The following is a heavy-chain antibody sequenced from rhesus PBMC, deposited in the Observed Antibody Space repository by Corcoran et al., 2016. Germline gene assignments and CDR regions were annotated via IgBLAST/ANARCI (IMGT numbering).Heavy chain of an antibody. J-gene: IGHJ4*01. CDR2: CFGGGGAP. Sequence: QLQLQESGPGLVKSSETLSLTCSVSGGSISSHHWIWLRQPLGKGLDWIGRCFGGGGAPDYNPSRRARVTSSPDTSKHQFSLGWSSVTAADPALYYCARGCAGCGCPLVSIDYWGQGVLVIVSS. CDR1: GGSISSHH. CDR3: ARGCAGCGCPLVSIDY. D-gene: IGHD2-21*01. V-gene: IGHV4-173*01.